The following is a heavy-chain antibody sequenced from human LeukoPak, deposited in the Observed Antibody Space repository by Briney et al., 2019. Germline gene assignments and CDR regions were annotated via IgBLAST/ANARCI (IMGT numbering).Heavy chain of an antibody. CDR2: IYPGDSDT. CDR1: GYSFTSYW. D-gene: IGHD5-12*01. Sequence: GESLKISCKGSGYSFTSYWIGWVRQMPGKGLEWMGIIYPGDSDTSYSPSFQGQVTISADKSISTAYLQWSSLKASDTAMYYCARPPSRYSGYEGDWGQGTLVTVSS. V-gene: IGHV5-51*01. CDR3: ARPPSRYSGYEGD. J-gene: IGHJ4*02.